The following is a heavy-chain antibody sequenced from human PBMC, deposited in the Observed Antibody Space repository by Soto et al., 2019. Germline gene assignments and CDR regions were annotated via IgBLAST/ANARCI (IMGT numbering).Heavy chain of an antibody. CDR1: GFSFSRDR. Sequence: EVQLVESGGGLVKPGGSLRLSCAASGFSFSRDRMNWVRQAQGKGLEWVGCIRSRSGTTDYAAPVKGRFTISRENSKYTLYLQMNSLKVEDTAVYVCAYCGNPNIVDHWGQGTLVIVSS. CDR3: AYCGNPNIVDH. D-gene: IGHD2-21*02. V-gene: IGHV3-15*07. CDR2: IRSRSGTT. J-gene: IGHJ4*02.